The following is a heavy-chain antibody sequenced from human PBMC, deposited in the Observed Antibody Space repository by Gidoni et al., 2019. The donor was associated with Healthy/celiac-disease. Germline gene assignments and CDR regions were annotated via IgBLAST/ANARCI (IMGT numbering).Heavy chain of an antibody. J-gene: IGHJ4*02. CDR2: ISSSSSTI. CDR1: GFTFSSYS. D-gene: IGHD3-22*01. V-gene: IGHV3-48*01. Sequence: EVQLVESGGGLVQPGGSLRLSCAASGFTFSSYSMNWVRQAPGKGLEWVSFISSSSSTIYYANLGKGRFTISRDNAKNSLYLQMNSLRAEDTAVYYCAGGGTYDSSGLPVDYWGQGTLVTVSS. CDR3: AGGGTYDSSGLPVDY.